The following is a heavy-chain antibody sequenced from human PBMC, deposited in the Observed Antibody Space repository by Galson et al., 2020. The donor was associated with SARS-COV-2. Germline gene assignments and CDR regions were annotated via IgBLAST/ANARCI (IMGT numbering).Heavy chain of an antibody. CDR2: ISSSSSYT. J-gene: IGHJ3*02. Sequence: TGGSLRLSCAASGFTFSDYYMSWIRQAPGKGLEWVSYISSSSSYTNYADSVKGRFTISRDNAKNSLYLQMNSLRAEDTAVYYCARVRGFGDSSGYYLYAFDIWGQGTMVTVSS. CDR1: GFTFSDYY. D-gene: IGHD3-22*01. CDR3: ARVRGFGDSSGYYLYAFDI. V-gene: IGHV3-11*06.